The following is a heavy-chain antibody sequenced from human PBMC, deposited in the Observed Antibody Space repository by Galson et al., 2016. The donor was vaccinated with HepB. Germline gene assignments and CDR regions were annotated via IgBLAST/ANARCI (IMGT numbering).Heavy chain of an antibody. CDR1: GFTVTTNY. D-gene: IGHD1-1*01. J-gene: IGHJ6*03. CDR2: IYSGGTT. Sequence: FLRLSCAASGFTVTTNYMSWVRQAPGKGLEWVSFIYSGGTTYYADSVKGRFTISRDSSTNTLYLQMSSLRAEDTAVYYCAKGTTTYYYYYMDVWGKGTTVTVSS. CDR3: AKGTTTYYYYYMDV. V-gene: IGHV3-53*01.